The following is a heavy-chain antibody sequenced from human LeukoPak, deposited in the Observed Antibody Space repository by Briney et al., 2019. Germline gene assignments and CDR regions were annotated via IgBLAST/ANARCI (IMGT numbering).Heavy chain of an antibody. D-gene: IGHD2-15*01. CDR1: GYTFTSYY. V-gene: IGHV1-46*01. Sequence: ASVKVSCKASGYTFTSYYMHWVRQAPGQGLEWMGIINPSGGSTSYAQKFQGRVTMTRDTSTSTVYMELSSLRSEDTAVYYCARDLCSGGSCYNWFDPWGQGTLATVSS. CDR3: ARDLCSGGSCYNWFDP. J-gene: IGHJ5*02. CDR2: INPSGGST.